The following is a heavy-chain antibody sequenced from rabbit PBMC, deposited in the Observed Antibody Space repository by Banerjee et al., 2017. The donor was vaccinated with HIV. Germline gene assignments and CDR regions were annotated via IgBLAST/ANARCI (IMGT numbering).Heavy chain of an antibody. CDR1: GFTLSTYW. CDR3: ARAYAGTIGAGYLVFDL. D-gene: IGHD4-2*01. J-gene: IGHJ4*01. Sequence: QEQLVESGGGLVKPGASLTLTCKASGFTLSTYWMCWVRQAPGKGPEWIACIDNGDGNIYYTSWAKGRFTIAKTSSTTVTLQMTSLTAADTATYFCARAYAGTIGAGYLVFDLWGPGTLVTDS. CDR2: IDNGDGNI. V-gene: IGHV1S45*01.